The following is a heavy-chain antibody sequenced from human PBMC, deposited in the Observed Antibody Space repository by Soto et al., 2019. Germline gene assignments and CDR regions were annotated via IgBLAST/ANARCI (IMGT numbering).Heavy chain of an antibody. D-gene: IGHD2-15*01. Sequence: QVQLVQSGAEVKKPGASVKVSCKASGYTFTSYGISWVRQAPGQGLEWMGWISAYNGNTNYAQKLQGRVTMTTDTSTSTAYMELRSLISDDTAVYYCARDGYGVVVYYYGMDVWGQGTTVTVSS. CDR1: GYTFTSYG. CDR3: ARDGYGVVVYYYGMDV. V-gene: IGHV1-18*01. J-gene: IGHJ6*02. CDR2: ISAYNGNT.